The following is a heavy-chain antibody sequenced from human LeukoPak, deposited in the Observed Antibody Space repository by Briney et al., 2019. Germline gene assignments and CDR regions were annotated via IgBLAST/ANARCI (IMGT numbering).Heavy chain of an antibody. V-gene: IGHV1-18*01. Sequence: ASVKVSYKASGYTFTSYGISWVRQAPGQGLEWMGWISAYNGNTNYAQKLQGRVTMTTDTSTSTAYMELRSLRSDDTAVYYCARGVENIVVVPAALLDYYYGMDVWGQGTTVTVSS. J-gene: IGHJ6*02. CDR2: ISAYNGNT. D-gene: IGHD2-2*01. CDR1: GYTFTSYG. CDR3: ARGVENIVVVPAALLDYYYGMDV.